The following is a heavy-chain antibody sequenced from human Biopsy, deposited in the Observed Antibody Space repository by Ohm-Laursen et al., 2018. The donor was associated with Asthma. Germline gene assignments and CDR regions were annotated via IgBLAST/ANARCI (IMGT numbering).Heavy chain of an antibody. CDR1: GYTFIHFA. CDR2: INAGDGNT. CDR3: ARTYYEFLTGQVNDAFAL. J-gene: IGHJ3*01. Sequence: ASVKVSCKVSGYTFIHFAIHWVRQAPGQRLEWMGWINAGDGNTKYSQKFQGRVTITRDTSASTAYMDLRSLRSEDTAMYYCARTYYEFLTGQVNDAFALWGQGTMVTVSS. D-gene: IGHD3-9*01. V-gene: IGHV1-3*01.